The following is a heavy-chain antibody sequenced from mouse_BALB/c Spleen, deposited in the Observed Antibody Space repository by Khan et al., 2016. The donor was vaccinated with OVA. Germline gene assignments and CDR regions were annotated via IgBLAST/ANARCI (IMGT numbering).Heavy chain of an antibody. CDR3: TRSGGVDWFAY. CDR1: GYTFTNYT. J-gene: IGHJ3*01. D-gene: IGHD1-1*02. V-gene: IGHV1-18*01. CDR2: ISTFNGDA. Sequence: VQLKQSGAELVRPGASVKISCKASGYTFTNYTMHWVMQSHAKSLEWIGDISTFNGDATYNQKFKGKATLTVDKSSSTAYMQLSSLTSEDSAVYYCTRSGGVDWFAYWGQGTLVTVSA.